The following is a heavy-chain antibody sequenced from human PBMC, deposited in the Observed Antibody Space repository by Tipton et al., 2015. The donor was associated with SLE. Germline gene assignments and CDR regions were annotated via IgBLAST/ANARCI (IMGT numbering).Heavy chain of an antibody. J-gene: IGHJ6*02. V-gene: IGHV3-30*02. CDR3: AKDPIVGAAYYFGMDV. CDR2: IRYDGTNK. CDR1: GFTFSTYG. Sequence: GSLRLSCAVSGFTFSTYGLHWVRQAPGKGLEWVAFIRYDGTNKYYADSVKGRFTIFRDNSKNTLYLQINGLRPEDTAVYYCAKDPIVGAAYYFGMDVWGQGTTVTVAS. D-gene: IGHD6-19*01.